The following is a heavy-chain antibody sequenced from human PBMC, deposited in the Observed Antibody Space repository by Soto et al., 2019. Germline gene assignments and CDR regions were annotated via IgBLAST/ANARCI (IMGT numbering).Heavy chain of an antibody. Sequence: ASVKVSCKASGYTFTSYGISWVRQAPGQGLEWMGWISAYNGNTNYAQKLQGRVTMTTDTSTSTAYMELRSLRSDDTAVYYCARDAIAAAGRRWSWFDPWGQGTLVTVSS. CDR1: GYTFTSYG. V-gene: IGHV1-18*01. J-gene: IGHJ5*02. CDR3: ARDAIAAAGRRWSWFDP. D-gene: IGHD6-13*01. CDR2: ISAYNGNT.